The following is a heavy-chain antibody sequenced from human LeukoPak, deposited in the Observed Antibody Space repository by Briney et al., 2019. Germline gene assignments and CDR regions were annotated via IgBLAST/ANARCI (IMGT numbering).Heavy chain of an antibody. Sequence: PSETLSLTCTVSGASISSYYWSWIRQPPGKGLEWIGYIHYSGSTNYNSSLKSRVTISLDTSKNQFSLELRSVTAADTAVYYCAREKELLRSDAFDIWGQGTMVTVSS. J-gene: IGHJ3*02. V-gene: IGHV4-59*01. CDR2: IHYSGST. D-gene: IGHD1-26*01. CDR1: GASISSYY. CDR3: AREKELLRSDAFDI.